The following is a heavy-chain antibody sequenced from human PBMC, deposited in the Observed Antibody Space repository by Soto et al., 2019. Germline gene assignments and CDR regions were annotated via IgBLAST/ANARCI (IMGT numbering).Heavy chain of an antibody. CDR3: ARHPPYSAFDY. CDR1: GGSISSNW. V-gene: IGHV4-4*02. D-gene: IGHD3-16*01. CDR2: IYHSGST. J-gene: IGHJ4*02. Sequence: SETLSLTCTVSGGSISSNWWSWVRQPPGKGLEWIGEIYHSGSTNYNPSLKSRVTISVDKSKNQFSLKLSSVTAADTAVYYCARHPPYSAFDYWGQGTLVTVSS.